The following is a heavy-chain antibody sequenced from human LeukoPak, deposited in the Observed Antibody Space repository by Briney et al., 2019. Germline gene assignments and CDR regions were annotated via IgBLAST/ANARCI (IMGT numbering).Heavy chain of an antibody. CDR2: IYYSGST. CDR3: ARGDCSSTSCQFDP. D-gene: IGHD2-2*01. J-gene: IGHJ5*02. Sequence: SETLSLTCTVSGGSISSHYWSWIRQPPGKGLEWIGYIYYSGSTNYNPSLKSRVTISVDTSKNQFSLKLSSVTAADTAVYYYARGDCSSTSCQFDPWGQGTLVTVSS. CDR1: GGSISSHY. V-gene: IGHV4-59*11.